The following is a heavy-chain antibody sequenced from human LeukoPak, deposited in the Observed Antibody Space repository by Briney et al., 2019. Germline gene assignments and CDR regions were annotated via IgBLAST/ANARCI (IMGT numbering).Heavy chain of an antibody. CDR1: GFTFSDYY. J-gene: IGHJ4*02. Sequence: SGGSLRLSCAASGFTFSDYYMSWIRQAPGKGLEWVSGISGSGGNTYYADSVKGRFTISRDNSRNTLYLQMNSLTAEDTALYYCAKSRGYSNTSPFDYWGQGTLVAVSS. D-gene: IGHD5-12*01. CDR3: AKSRGYSNTSPFDY. CDR2: ISGSGGNT. V-gene: IGHV3-23*01.